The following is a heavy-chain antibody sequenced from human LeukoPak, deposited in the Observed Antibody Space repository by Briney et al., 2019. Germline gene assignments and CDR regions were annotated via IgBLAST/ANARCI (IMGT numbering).Heavy chain of an antibody. V-gene: IGHV5-51*01. D-gene: IGHD6-13*01. CDR1: GYSFTSYW. Sequence: GESLKISCKGSGYSFTSYWIGWVRQMPGKGLEWMGIIYPGDSDTRYSPSFQGQVTISADKSISTAYLQWSSLKASDTAMYYCASVIGSTWYEGWFDPWGQGTLVTVSS. CDR3: ASVIGSTWYEGWFDP. CDR2: IYPGDSDT. J-gene: IGHJ5*02.